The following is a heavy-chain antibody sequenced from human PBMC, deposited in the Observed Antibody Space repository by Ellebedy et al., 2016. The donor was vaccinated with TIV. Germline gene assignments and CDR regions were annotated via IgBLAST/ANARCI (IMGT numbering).Heavy chain of an antibody. CDR2: IYSGGST. CDR1: GFTVSSNY. J-gene: IGHJ4*02. Sequence: ETLSLTCAASGFTVSSNYMSWVRQAPGKGLEWVSVIYSGGSTYYADSVKGRFTISRDNSKNTLYLQMNSLRAEDTALYYCTIQASGLVTPFDFWGQGTLVTVSS. V-gene: IGHV3-66*01. CDR3: TIQASGLVTPFDF. D-gene: IGHD4-23*01.